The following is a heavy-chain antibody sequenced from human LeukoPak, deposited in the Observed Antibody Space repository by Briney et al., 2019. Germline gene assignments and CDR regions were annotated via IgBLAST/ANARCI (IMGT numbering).Heavy chain of an antibody. CDR3: ATRGVGATFQFFDY. CDR2: IIPIFGTA. J-gene: IGHJ4*02. V-gene: IGHV1-69*06. Sequence: ASVKVSCTASGGTFSSYAISWVRQAPGQGLEWMGGIIPIFGTANYAQKFQGRVTMTEDTSTDTAYMELSSLRSEDTAVYYCATRGVGATFQFFDYWGQGTLVTVSS. CDR1: GGTFSSYA. D-gene: IGHD1-26*01.